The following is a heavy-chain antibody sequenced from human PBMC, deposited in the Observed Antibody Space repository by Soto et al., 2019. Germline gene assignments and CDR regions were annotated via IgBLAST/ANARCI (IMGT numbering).Heavy chain of an antibody. J-gene: IGHJ4*01. Sequence: SVKVSCNASGGTCSIYAISWLRQAPGQGLGWMGGIIPIFGTANYAQKFQGRVTIPADESTSTAYMELSSLRSEDTAVYYCARANRYCTNGVCSYYFDYWG. CDR1: GGTCSIYA. V-gene: IGHV1-69*13. CDR2: IIPIFGTA. D-gene: IGHD2-8*01. CDR3: ARANRYCTNGVCSYYFDY.